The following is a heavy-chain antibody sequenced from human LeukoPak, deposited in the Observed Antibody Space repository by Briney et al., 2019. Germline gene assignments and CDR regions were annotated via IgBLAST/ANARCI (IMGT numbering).Heavy chain of an antibody. CDR3: ARTVTSPYYYYYYYMDV. J-gene: IGHJ6*03. D-gene: IGHD4-11*01. CDR1: GFTFSSYR. V-gene: IGHV3-48*01. CDR2: ISSSSSTI. Sequence: GGSLRLSWAASGFTFSSYRMNWVRQAPGRGLEWVSYISSSSSTIYYADSVKGRFTISRDNAKNSLYLQMNSLRAEDTAVYYCARTVTSPYYYYYYYMDVWGKGTTVTVSS.